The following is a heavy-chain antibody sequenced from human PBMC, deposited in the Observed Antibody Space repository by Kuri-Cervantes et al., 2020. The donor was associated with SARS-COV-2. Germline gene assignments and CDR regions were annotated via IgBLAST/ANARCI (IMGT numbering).Heavy chain of an antibody. D-gene: IGHD1-1*01. Sequence: SQTLSLTCEVYGGSLSYYYWSWVRQPPGKGLEWIGEINHSGSTNYNPSLKSRVTISGDTSKNQFSLKLSSVTAADTAVYYCARENWNYFDYWGQGTLVTVSS. J-gene: IGHJ4*02. CDR3: ARENWNYFDY. CDR2: INHSGST. V-gene: IGHV4-34*01. CDR1: GGSLSYYY.